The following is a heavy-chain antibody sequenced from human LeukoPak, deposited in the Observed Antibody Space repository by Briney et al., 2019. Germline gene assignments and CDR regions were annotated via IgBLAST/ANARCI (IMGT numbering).Heavy chain of an antibody. J-gene: IGHJ4*02. CDR3: AKDPVPGSHSFDY. CDR2: ISGSGGST. Sequence: GGSLRLSCTASGFTFSSYAMSWVRQAPGKGLEWVSAISGSGGSTYYADSVKGRFTISRDNSKNTLYLQMNSLRAEDTAVYYCAKDPVPGSHSFDYWGQGTLVTVSS. D-gene: IGHD3-10*01. CDR1: GFTFSSYA. V-gene: IGHV3-23*01.